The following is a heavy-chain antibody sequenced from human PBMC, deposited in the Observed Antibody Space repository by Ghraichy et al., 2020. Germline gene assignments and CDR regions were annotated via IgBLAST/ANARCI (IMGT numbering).Heavy chain of an antibody. Sequence: GVSLRLSCAASGFTFGTYDMNWVRQAPGKGLEWLSYISSSSTTMYYADSVKGRFIISRDNAKNSLFLQMDSLTVEDTAVYYCARRLESWGQGTPVTVSS. J-gene: IGHJ4*02. CDR2: ISSSSTTM. V-gene: IGHV3-48*01. CDR3: ARRLES. CDR1: GFTFGTYD.